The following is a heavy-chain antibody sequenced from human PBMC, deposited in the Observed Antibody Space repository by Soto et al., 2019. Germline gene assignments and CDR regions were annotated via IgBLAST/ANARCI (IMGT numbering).Heavy chain of an antibody. CDR1: GFKVSSNY. Sequence: EVQLVETGGGLIQPGGSLRLSCAASGFKVSSNYMSWVRQAPGKGLEWVSVIYSGGSTYYADSVKGRFTISRDNSKNTLYLQMNSLRAEDTAVYYCARDRGVSPPNYYFYGMDVWGQGTTVTVSS. D-gene: IGHD3-10*01. CDR3: ARDRGVSPPNYYFYGMDV. J-gene: IGHJ6*02. V-gene: IGHV3-53*02. CDR2: IYSGGST.